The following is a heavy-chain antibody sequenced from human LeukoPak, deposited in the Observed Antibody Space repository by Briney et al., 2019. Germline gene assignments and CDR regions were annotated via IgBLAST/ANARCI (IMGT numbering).Heavy chain of an antibody. J-gene: IGHJ4*02. D-gene: IGHD2-2*02. CDR1: GYTFTSYG. Sequence: ASVKVSCKASGYTFTSYGISWVRQAPGQGLEWMGWISAYNGNTNYAQKLQGRVTMTTDTSTSTAYMELRSLRSDDTVVYYCARIKGYCSSTSCYTSPLPGVNDYWGQGTLVTVSS. CDR3: ARIKGYCSSTSCYTSPLPGVNDY. CDR2: ISAYNGNT. V-gene: IGHV1-18*01.